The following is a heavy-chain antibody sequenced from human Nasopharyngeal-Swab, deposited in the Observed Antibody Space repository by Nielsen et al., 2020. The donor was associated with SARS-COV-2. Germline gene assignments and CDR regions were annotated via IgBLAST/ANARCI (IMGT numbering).Heavy chain of an antibody. V-gene: IGHV3-7*01. Sequence: GESLKISCAASGFTFSSYWMSWVRQAPGKGLGWVANIKQDGSEKYYVDSVKGGFTISRDNTKNSLYLQMNSLRAEDTVVYYCAREEGVGSSDNYYYYGMDVWGQGTTVTVSS. CDR2: IKQDGSEK. J-gene: IGHJ6*02. D-gene: IGHD2-2*01. CDR1: GFTFSSYW. CDR3: AREEGVGSSDNYYYYGMDV.